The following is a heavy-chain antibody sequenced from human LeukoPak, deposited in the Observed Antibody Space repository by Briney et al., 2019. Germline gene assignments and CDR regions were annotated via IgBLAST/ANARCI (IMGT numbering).Heavy chain of an antibody. CDR2: INPNSDGT. Sequence: GASVKLSCKASGYTFTGYYMHWVRQAPGQGLEWMGWINPNSDGTNYAQKFQGRVTMTRDTSISTAYMELSRLRSDDTAVYYCARGGDVVVVPAANFPEFDYWGQGTLVTVSS. CDR1: GYTFTGYY. CDR3: ARGGDVVVVPAANFPEFDY. J-gene: IGHJ4*02. V-gene: IGHV1-2*02. D-gene: IGHD2-2*01.